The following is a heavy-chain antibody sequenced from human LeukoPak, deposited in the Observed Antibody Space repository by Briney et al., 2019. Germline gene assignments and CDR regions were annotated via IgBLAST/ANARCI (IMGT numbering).Heavy chain of an antibody. CDR2: ISGSGGTS. D-gene: IGHD3-10*01. CDR1: GFTFSSYA. Sequence: GGSLRLSCAASGFTFSSYAMTWVRQAPGKGLEWVSAISGSGGTSYYADSVKGRFTISRDNSKNTLYLQMNSLRAEDTAVYYCAKDLYYGSGSYQVDNWGRGTLVTVSS. V-gene: IGHV3-23*01. CDR3: AKDLYYGSGSYQVDN. J-gene: IGHJ4*02.